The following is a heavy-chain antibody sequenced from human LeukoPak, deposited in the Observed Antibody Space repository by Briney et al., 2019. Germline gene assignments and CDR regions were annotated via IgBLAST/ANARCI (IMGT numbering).Heavy chain of an antibody. CDR3: ARDHRYYSSTSCPEGYYGMDV. CDR2: IYYSGST. Sequence: PSETLSLTCTVSGGSISSNYWSWIRQPPGKGLEWIGYIYYSGSTNYNPSLKSRVTISVDTSKNQFSLKLSPVTAADTAVYYCARDHRYYSSTSCPEGYYGMDVWGQGTTVTVSS. CDR1: GGSISSNY. D-gene: IGHD2-2*01. V-gene: IGHV4-59*01. J-gene: IGHJ6*02.